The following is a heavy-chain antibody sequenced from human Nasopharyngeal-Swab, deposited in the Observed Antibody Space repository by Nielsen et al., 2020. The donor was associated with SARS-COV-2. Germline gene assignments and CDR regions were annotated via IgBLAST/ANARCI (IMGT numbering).Heavy chain of an antibody. V-gene: IGHV4-61*01. CDR1: GGSVSSGSYY. CDR3: SRAEMGYCSGGSCYAYYYYGMDV. Sequence: SETLSLTCTVSGGSVSSGSYYWSWIRQPPGKGLEWIGYIYYSGSTNYNPSLKSRVTISVDTSKNQFSLKLSSVTAADTAVYYCSRAEMGYCSGGSCYAYYYYGMDVWGQGTTATVSS. J-gene: IGHJ6*02. D-gene: IGHD2-15*01. CDR2: IYYSGST.